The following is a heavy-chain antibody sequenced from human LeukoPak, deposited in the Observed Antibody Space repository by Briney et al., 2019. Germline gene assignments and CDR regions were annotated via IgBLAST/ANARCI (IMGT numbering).Heavy chain of an antibody. D-gene: IGHD6-6*01. CDR2: ISYDGSNK. CDR1: GFTFSSYA. Sequence: GRSLRLYCAASGFTFSSYAMHWVRQAPGKGLEWVAVISYDGSNKYYADSVKGRFTISRDNSKNTLYLQMNSLRAEDTAVYYCARTEQLEDAFDIWGQGTMVTVSS. CDR3: ARTEQLEDAFDI. J-gene: IGHJ3*02. V-gene: IGHV3-30-3*01.